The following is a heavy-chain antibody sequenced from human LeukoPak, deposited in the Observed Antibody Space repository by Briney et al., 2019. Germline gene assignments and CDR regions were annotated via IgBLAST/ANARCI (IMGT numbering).Heavy chain of an antibody. D-gene: IGHD3-3*01. V-gene: IGHV3-21*01. J-gene: IGHJ3*02. CDR3: ARGSRFGVVGRDAFDI. Sequence: GGSLRLSCAASGVTFRRYMLRSGCGTPRKGVVWVSSISISSNYIYYAESVKGRFTISTDNAKNSLYLHMSSMRAEDTTVYCIARGSRFGVVGRDAFDIWGQGTMVTVSS. CDR1: GVTFRRYM. CDR2: ISISSNYI.